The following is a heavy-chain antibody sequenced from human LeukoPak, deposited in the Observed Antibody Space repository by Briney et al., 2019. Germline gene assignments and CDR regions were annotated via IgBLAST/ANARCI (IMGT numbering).Heavy chain of an antibody. D-gene: IGHD3-10*01. J-gene: IGHJ3*02. V-gene: IGHV3-21*01. CDR2: ISSSSSYI. CDR3: ARVFTMVRGVIGAFDI. CDR1: GFTFSSYS. Sequence: GGSLRLSCAASGFTFSSYSMNWVRQAPGKGLEWVSSISSSSSYIYYADSVKGRFTISSDNDKNSLYLQMNSLRAEDTAVYYCARVFTMVRGVIGAFDIWGQGTMVTVSS.